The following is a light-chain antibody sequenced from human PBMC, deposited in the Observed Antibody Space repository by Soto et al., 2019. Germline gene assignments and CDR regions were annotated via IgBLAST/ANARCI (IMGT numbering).Light chain of an antibody. CDR1: QSISSY. J-gene: IGKJ4*02. CDR2: AAS. V-gene: IGKV1-39*01. Sequence: DIQMTQSPSSLSASVGDRVTITCRASQSISSYLNWYQQKPGKAPKLLIYAASSLQSGVPSRFRGSGSGTDVTLTISSLQPEDFATYYCQQSYRTSPLTFGGGTKVQI. CDR3: QQSYRTSPLT.